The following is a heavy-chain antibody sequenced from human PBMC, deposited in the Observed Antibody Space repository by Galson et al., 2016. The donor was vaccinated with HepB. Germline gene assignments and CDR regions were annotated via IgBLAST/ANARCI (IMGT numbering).Heavy chain of an antibody. V-gene: IGHV1-3*04. CDR1: GYIFTTYP. D-gene: IGHD3-9*01. J-gene: IGHJ4*02. CDR2: INTGNGHT. Sequence: SVKVSCKASGYIFTTYPMHWVRQAPGQRLEWMGWINTGNGHTEYSQKFQGRVTITTDTSASTAYMELSSLRSEDTALYYCASWRGTKGDWSGPLDYWGQGSPITV. CDR3: ASWRGTKGDWSGPLDY.